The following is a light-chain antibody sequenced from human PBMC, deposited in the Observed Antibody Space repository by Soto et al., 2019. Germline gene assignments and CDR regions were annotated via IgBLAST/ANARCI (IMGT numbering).Light chain of an antibody. CDR2: AAI. V-gene: IGKV1-12*01. CDR1: QDIDSW. Sequence: DIQMTQSPSSVSASIGDRVTITCRASQDIDSWLAWFQQKPGEAPRLLIYAAISLHSGVPSRFSGAGSGTDFSLTISRLQPEDFATYFCQQGNSFPLTFVGGTKVEIK. J-gene: IGKJ4*01. CDR3: QQGNSFPLT.